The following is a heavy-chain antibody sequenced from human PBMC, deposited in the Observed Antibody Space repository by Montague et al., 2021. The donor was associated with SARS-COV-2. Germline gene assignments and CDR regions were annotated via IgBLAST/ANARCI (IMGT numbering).Heavy chain of an antibody. V-gene: IGHV4-61*02. CDR2: IYTSGST. J-gene: IGHJ3*02. Sequence: TLSLTCTVSGGSISSGSYYWSWIRQPAGKGLEWIGRIYTSGSTNYNPSLKSRVTISVDTSKNQFSLKLSSVTAADTAVYYCGRDLAPFYGSWSYSNQIYGFDIWGQGTMVAVSS. CDR3: GRDLAPFYGSWSYSNQIYGFDI. CDR1: GGSISSGSYY. D-gene: IGHD3-10*01.